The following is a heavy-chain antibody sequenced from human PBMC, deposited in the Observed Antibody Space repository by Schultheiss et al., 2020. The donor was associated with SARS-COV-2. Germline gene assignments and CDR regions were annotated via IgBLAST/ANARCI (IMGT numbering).Heavy chain of an antibody. CDR1: GFTFSNAW. CDR2: IKSKTDGGTT. CDR3: ARVIAARPQRLVYGMDV. Sequence: GGSLRLSCAASGFTFSNAWMSWVRQAPGKGLEWVGRIKSKTDGGTTDYAAPVKGRFTISRDDSKNTLYLQMNSLRAEDTAVYYCARVIAARPQRLVYGMDVWGQGTTVTVSS. D-gene: IGHD6-6*01. J-gene: IGHJ6*02. V-gene: IGHV3-15*01.